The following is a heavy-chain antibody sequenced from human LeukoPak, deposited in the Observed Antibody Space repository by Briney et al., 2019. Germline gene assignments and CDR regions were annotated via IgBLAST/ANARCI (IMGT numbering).Heavy chain of an antibody. CDR3: ARPINYYDSSGEGVYAFDI. Sequence: SGNVCCKAAGGTFTICAISWVRHAQGQGLGLMGRIIPIFDIANYAQKYEGRVTITADKSRSTAYMELSSLRSEDTAVYYCARPINYYDSSGEGVYAFDIWGQGTMVTVSS. V-gene: IGHV1-69*04. J-gene: IGHJ3*02. D-gene: IGHD3-22*01. CDR1: GGTFTICA. CDR2: IIPIFDIA.